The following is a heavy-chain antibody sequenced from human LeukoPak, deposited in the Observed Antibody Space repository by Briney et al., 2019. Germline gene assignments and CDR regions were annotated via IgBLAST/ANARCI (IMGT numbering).Heavy chain of an antibody. CDR3: AREMRDWYYDILTGRNAFDI. D-gene: IGHD3-9*01. J-gene: IGHJ3*02. CDR1: GFTFSSYE. V-gene: IGHV3-48*03. CDR2: ISSSGSTI. Sequence: GGSLRLSCAASGFTFSSYEMSWVRQAPGKGLEWVSYISSSGSTIYYADSVKGRFTISRDNAKNSLYLQMNSLRAEDTAVYYCAREMRDWYYDILTGRNAFDIWGQGTMVTVSS.